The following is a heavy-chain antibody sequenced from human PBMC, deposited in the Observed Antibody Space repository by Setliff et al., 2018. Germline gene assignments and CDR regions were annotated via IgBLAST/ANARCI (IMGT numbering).Heavy chain of an antibody. Sequence: SETLSLTCTVSGGSISSSNYYWGWIRQPPGKGLEWIGNIYYGGSAYYSPSLKSRVTISVDTSKNQFSLKLSSVTAADTAMYYCARILGYCSGGSCYVPYWGQGTLVTVSS. V-gene: IGHV4-39*07. D-gene: IGHD2-15*01. CDR1: GGSISSSNYY. CDR3: ARILGYCSGGSCYVPY. J-gene: IGHJ4*02. CDR2: IYYGGSA.